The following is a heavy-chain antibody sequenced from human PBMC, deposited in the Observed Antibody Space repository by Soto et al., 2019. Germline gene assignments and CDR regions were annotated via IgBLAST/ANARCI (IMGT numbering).Heavy chain of an antibody. D-gene: IGHD6-13*01. CDR3: ARDRAAAGRPFDY. CDR1: GFTFSSYG. Sequence: GSLRLSCAASGFTFSSYGMHWVRQAPGKGLEWVAVIWYDGSNKYYADSVKGRFTISRDNSKNTLYLQMNSLRAEDTAVYYCARDRAAAGRPFDYWGQGTLVTVSS. J-gene: IGHJ4*02. V-gene: IGHV3-33*01. CDR2: IWYDGSNK.